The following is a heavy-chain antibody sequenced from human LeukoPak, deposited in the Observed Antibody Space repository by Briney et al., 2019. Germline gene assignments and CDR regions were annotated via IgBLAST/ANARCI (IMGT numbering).Heavy chain of an antibody. CDR1: GGSISSYY. J-gene: IGHJ4*02. CDR2: IYYSGRT. Sequence: SETLSLTCTVSGGSISSYYWSWIRQPPGKGLEWIGYIYYSGRTNYNPSLKSRVTISVDTSKNQFSLKLSSVTAADTAVYYCARIGHEDYYFDYWGQGTLVTVSS. V-gene: IGHV4-59*01. CDR3: ARIGHEDYYFDY.